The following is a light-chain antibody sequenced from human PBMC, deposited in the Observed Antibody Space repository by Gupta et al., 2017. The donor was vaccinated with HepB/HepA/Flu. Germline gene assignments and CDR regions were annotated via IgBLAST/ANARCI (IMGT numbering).Light chain of an antibody. CDR2: DAS. V-gene: IGKV3-11*01. CDR1: QSVSRY. CDR3: QHHSNWPPIT. J-gene: IGKJ5*01. Sequence: EHLLTQSPATLSFSPGERATLSCSASQSVSRYFGWYQQKPGQTPTLLICDASNRDTGIPARFSGSGCGKQVAITITSREQEDFAGYYYQHHSNWPPITFGQGTRMDIK.